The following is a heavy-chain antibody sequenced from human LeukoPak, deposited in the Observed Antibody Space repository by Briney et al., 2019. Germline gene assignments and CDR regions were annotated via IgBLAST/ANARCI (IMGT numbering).Heavy chain of an antibody. CDR3: AKDIIFRGSSSDDAFDI. CDR2: ISWNSGSI. J-gene: IGHJ3*02. D-gene: IGHD6-13*01. CDR1: GFTFDDYA. Sequence: GGSLRLSCAASGFTFDDYAMHWVRQAPGKGLEWVSGISWNSGSIGYADSVKGRFTISRDNAKNSLYLQMNSLRAEDTALYYCAKDIIFRGSSSDDAFDIWGQGTMVTVSS. V-gene: IGHV3-9*01.